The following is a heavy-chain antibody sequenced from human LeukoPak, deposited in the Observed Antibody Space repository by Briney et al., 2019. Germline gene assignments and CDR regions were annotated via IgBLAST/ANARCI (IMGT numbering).Heavy chain of an antibody. CDR1: GFTVSSNY. Sequence: SGGPLRLSCAASGFTVSSNYMSWVRQAPGKGLEWVSVIYSGGSTYYADSVKGRFTISRDNSKNTLYLQMDSLRAEDTAVYYCAKSGLVPAAIWELLYFDYWGQGTLVTVSS. D-gene: IGHD2-2*02. CDR2: IYSGGST. V-gene: IGHV3-53*01. J-gene: IGHJ4*02. CDR3: AKSGLVPAAIWELLYFDY.